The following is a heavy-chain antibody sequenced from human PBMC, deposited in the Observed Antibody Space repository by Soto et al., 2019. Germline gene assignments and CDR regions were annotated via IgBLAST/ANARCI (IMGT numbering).Heavy chain of an antibody. D-gene: IGHD6-13*01. J-gene: IGHJ4*02. CDR1: GFFFSSYA. V-gene: IGHV3-23*01. CDR3: AKDAAMVSSTFNYFDY. CDR2: IGGSGGYK. Sequence: GGSLRLSCAASGFFFSSYAMSWVRQAPGKGLEWVSGIGGSGGYKSYADSVKGRFTISRDNSKNTLYLQMESLGAEDTAVYYCAKDAAMVSSTFNYFDYWGQGPLVTVSP.